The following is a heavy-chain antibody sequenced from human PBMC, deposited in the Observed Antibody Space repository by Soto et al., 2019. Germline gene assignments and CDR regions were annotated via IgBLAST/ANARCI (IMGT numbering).Heavy chain of an antibody. Sequence: PGGSLRLSCAASGFTFSSDGMHWVRQAPGKGLEWVAVISYDGSYQYYVDSVKGRFTISRDNSKSTLYLQMNSLRAEDTAVYYCAKDEISKTIRGDAFNFWGQGTMVTVSS. J-gene: IGHJ3*01. D-gene: IGHD1-7*01. CDR3: AKDEISKTIRGDAFNF. CDR1: GFTFSSDG. CDR2: ISYDGSYQ. V-gene: IGHV3-30*18.